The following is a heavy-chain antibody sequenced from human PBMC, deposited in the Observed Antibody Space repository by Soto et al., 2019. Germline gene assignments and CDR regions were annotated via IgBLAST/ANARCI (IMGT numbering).Heavy chain of an antibody. D-gene: IGHD3-10*01. V-gene: IGHV3-15*05. Sequence: GGSLRLSCVASGLNFSDAWMSWVRQAPGKGLEWIGRIKNEGEGGTTDYAAVVKGRFIISRDDSKNTLYLQMNSLTAADTAVYYCVAPWLFWGHGNLVTVAS. CDR2: IKNEGEGGTT. CDR3: VAPWLF. CDR1: GLNFSDAW. J-gene: IGHJ4*01.